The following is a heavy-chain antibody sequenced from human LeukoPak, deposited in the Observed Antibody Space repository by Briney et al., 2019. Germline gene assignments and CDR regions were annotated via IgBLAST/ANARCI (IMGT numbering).Heavy chain of an antibody. CDR3: VRDLVGRDDT. CDR2: ISYDGSNK. D-gene: IGHD1-26*01. Sequence: GGSLRLSCAASGFTFSSYAMHWVRQAPGKGLEWVAVISYDGSNKYYADSVKGRFVISRDNARNTLYLQMNSLRAEDTAVYYCVRDLVGRDDTWGQGTLVTVSS. V-gene: IGHV3-30*09. J-gene: IGHJ5*02. CDR1: GFTFSSYA.